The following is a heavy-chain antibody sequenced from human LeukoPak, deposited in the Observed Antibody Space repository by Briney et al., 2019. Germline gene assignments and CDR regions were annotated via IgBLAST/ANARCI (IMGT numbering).Heavy chain of an antibody. D-gene: IGHD1-1*01. Sequence: GASVTVSCKASGYTFTGYYIHWVRQAPGQGIEWMGWINPNSGGTNYAQKFQGRVTMPRDTSISTAYMELSRLRSDDTAVYYCARVGATGTTSPFDYWGQGTLVTVSS. V-gene: IGHV1-2*02. CDR3: ARVGATGTTSPFDY. CDR2: INPNSGGT. CDR1: GYTFTGYY. J-gene: IGHJ4*02.